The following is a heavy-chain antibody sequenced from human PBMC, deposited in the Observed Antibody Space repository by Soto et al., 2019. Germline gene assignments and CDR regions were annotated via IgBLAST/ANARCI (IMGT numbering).Heavy chain of an antibody. CDR1: GFTFSDYY. V-gene: IGHV3-11*01. Sequence: GGSLRLSCAASGFTFSDYYMNWIRKAPGKGLEWVSYISSGAITIYYADSVKGRFTISRDNDKNSLYLQMNSLRAEDTAVYYCAGQYSSSSVEFWGQGTLVTVSS. J-gene: IGHJ4*02. CDR3: AGQYSSSSVEF. CDR2: ISSGAITI. D-gene: IGHD6-6*01.